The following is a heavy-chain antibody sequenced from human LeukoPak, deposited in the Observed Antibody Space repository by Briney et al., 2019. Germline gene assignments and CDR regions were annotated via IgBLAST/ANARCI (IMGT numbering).Heavy chain of an antibody. J-gene: IGHJ5*02. CDR1: GYTFTSYG. CDR3: ARDRVGLPSGWFDP. Sequence: ASVKVSCKASGYTFTSYGISWVRQAPGQGLEWMGRISAYNGNTNYAQKLQGRVTMTTDTSTSTAYMELRSLRSDDTAVYYCARDRVGLPSGWFDPWGQGTLVTVSS. D-gene: IGHD1-26*01. V-gene: IGHV1-18*01. CDR2: ISAYNGNT.